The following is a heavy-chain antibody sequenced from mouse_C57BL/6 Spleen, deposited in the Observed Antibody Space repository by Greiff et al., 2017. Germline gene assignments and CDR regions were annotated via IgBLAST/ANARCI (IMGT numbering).Heavy chain of an antibody. CDR3: TGVIYYDYVAWFAC. V-gene: IGHV6-3*01. D-gene: IGHD2-4*01. J-gene: IGHJ3*01. CDR1: GFTFSNYW. CDR2: IRLKSDNYAT. Sequence: EVQLVESGGGLVQPGGSMKLSCVASGFTFSNYWMNWVRQSPEKGLEWVAQIRLKSDNYATHYAESVKGRFTISRDDSKSSVYLQMNNLRAEDTGIYYCTGVIYYDYVAWFACWGQGTLVTVSA.